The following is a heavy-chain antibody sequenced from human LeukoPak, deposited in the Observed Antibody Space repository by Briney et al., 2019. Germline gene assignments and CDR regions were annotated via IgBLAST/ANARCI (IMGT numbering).Heavy chain of an antibody. J-gene: IGHJ5*02. CDR1: GGSISSSSYY. Sequence: SETLSLTCTVSGGSISSSSYYWGWIRQPPGKGLEWIGSIYYSGNTYYNPSLKSRVTMSVDTSKNQFSLKLSSVTAADTAVYYCARDRSEVVVVAAYRWFDPWGQGTLVTVSS. V-gene: IGHV4-39*07. CDR2: IYYSGNT. D-gene: IGHD2-15*01. CDR3: ARDRSEVVVVAAYRWFDP.